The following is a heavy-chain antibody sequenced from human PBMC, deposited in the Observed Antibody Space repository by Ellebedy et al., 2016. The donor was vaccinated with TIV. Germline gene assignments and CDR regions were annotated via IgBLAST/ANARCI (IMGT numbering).Heavy chain of an antibody. J-gene: IGHJ5*02. CDR1: GFTFSRYE. Sequence: PGGSLRLSCAASGFTFSRYEIHWLRQSAGKGLEWLAVISPDGSRTDYADSVQGRFIISRDNSENTLSLQMNYLKPEDTAVHYCSTLCLRDCLSRFDPWGQGTLVTVSS. V-gene: IGHV3-30*04. D-gene: IGHD2-21*02. CDR2: ISPDGSRT. CDR3: STLCLRDCLSRFDP.